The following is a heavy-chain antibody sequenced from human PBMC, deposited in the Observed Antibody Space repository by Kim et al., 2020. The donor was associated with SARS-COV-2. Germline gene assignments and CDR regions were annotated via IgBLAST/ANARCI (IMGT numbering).Heavy chain of an antibody. CDR2: ISYDGSNK. Sequence: GGSLRLSCAASGFTFSSYAMHWVRQAPGKGLEWVAVISYDGSNKYYVDSVKGRFTISRDNSKNTLYLQMNSLRAEDTAVYYCARDAARYSPGPFDYWGQGTLVTVSS. CDR1: GFTFSSYA. CDR3: ARDAARYSPGPFDY. V-gene: IGHV3-30*04. J-gene: IGHJ4*02. D-gene: IGHD6-13*01.